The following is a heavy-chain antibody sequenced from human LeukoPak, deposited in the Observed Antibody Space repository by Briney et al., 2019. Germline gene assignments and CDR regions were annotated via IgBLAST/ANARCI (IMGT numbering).Heavy chain of an antibody. J-gene: IGHJ6*03. CDR2: IYYSGST. CDR3: ARAYDFWSGNYYYYMDV. D-gene: IGHD3-3*01. Sequence: PSETLSLTCTVSGGSISSGDYYWSWIRPPPGKGLEWIGYIYYSGSTYYNPSLKSRVTISVDTSKNQFSLKLSSVTAADTAVYYCARAYDFWSGNYYYYMDVWGKGTTVTVSS. CDR1: GGSISSGDYY. V-gene: IGHV4-30-4*08.